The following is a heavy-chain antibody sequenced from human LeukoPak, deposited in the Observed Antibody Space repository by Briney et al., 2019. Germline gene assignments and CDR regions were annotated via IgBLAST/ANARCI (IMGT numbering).Heavy chain of an antibody. CDR2: INHSGST. CDR1: GGSFSGYY. CDR3: ARDTYYYGSGRQYY. J-gene: IGHJ4*02. V-gene: IGHV4-34*01. Sequence: SETPSLTCAVYGGSFSGYYWSWIRQPPGKGLGWIGEINHSGSTNYNPSLKSRVTISVDTSKNQFSLKLSSVTAADTAVYYCARDTYYYGSGRQYYWGQGTLVTVSS. D-gene: IGHD3-10*01.